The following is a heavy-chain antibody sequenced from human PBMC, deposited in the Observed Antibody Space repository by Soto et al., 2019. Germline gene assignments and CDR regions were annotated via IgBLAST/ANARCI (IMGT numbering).Heavy chain of an antibody. CDR2: INHSGST. D-gene: IGHD6-19*01. J-gene: IGHJ6*02. CDR1: GGSFSDYY. V-gene: IGHV4-34*01. Sequence: ETLSLTCAVYGGSFSDYYWSWIRQPPGKGLEWIGEINHSGSTNYNPSLKSRVTISVDTSKNQFSLKLSSVTAADTAVYYCARFAGYSSGCSPYYYYGMDVWGQGTTVTVSS. CDR3: ARFAGYSSGCSPYYYYGMDV.